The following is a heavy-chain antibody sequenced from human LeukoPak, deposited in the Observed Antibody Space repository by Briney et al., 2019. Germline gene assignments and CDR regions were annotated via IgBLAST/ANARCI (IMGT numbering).Heavy chain of an antibody. D-gene: IGHD3-22*01. CDR2: IYYSGST. CDR3: ARMGYYDSIGRYRGAFDI. V-gene: IGHV4-39*07. Sequence: PSETLSLTCTVTGGSISSSSYYWGCIRQPPGKGLECIGSIYYSGSTYYNPSLKSRVTISVDTSKNQFSLKLSSVTAADTAVYYCARMGYYDSIGRYRGAFDIWRQGTMVTVSS. CDR1: GGSISSSSYY. J-gene: IGHJ3*02.